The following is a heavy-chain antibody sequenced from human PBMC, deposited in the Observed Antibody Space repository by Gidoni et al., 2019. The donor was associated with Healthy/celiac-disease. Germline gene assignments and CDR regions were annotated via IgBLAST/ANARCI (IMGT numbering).Heavy chain of an antibody. CDR2: IYPGDSDT. J-gene: IGHJ3*02. V-gene: IGHV5-51*03. CDR3: ARGSDILGYCSSTSCYSDAFDI. D-gene: IGHD2-2*01. Sequence: EVQLVQSGAEVNKPGESLKISCKGSGYSFTSYWIGWVRQMPGKGLEWMGIIYPGDSDTRYSPSFQGQVTISADKSISTAYLQWSSLKASDTAMYYCARGSDILGYCSSTSCYSDAFDIWGQGTMVTVSS. CDR1: GYSFTSYW.